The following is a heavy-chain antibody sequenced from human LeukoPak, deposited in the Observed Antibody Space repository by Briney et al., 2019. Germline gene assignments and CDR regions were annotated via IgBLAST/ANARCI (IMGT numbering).Heavy chain of an antibody. D-gene: IGHD3-22*01. CDR2: ISYDGSNK. V-gene: IGHV3-30-3*01. CDR3: ARDPYYDSSGYPNWFDP. Sequence: GGSLRLSCAASGFTFSSYAMHWVRQAPGKGLEWVAVISYDGSNKYYADSVKGRFTISRDNSKNTLYPQMNSLRAEDTAVYYCARDPYYDSSGYPNWFDPWGQGTLVTVSS. CDR1: GFTFSSYA. J-gene: IGHJ5*02.